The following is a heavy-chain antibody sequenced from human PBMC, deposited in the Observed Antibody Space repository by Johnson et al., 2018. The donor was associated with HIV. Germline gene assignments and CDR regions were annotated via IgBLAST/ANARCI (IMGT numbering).Heavy chain of an antibody. CDR1: GFTFNRYG. CDR3: ARSGGYPNAFDM. Sequence: VQLVESGGGVVQPGRSLRLACVASGFTFNRYGLHWVRQAPGKGLEWVSAISGSGGSTYYADYVKGRFTISRDNSKNSLFLHMNSLRVEDTAVYYCARSGGYPNAFDMWGQGTLVTVPA. V-gene: IGHV3-23*04. D-gene: IGHD6-13*01. J-gene: IGHJ3*02. CDR2: ISGSGGST.